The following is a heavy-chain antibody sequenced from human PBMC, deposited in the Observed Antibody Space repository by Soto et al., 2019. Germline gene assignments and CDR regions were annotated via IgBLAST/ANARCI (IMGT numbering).Heavy chain of an antibody. J-gene: IGHJ5*02. Sequence: ASVKVSCKASGGTFSSYAISWVRQAPGQGLEWMGGIIPIFGTANYAQKFQGRVTITADESTSTAYMELSSLRSEDTGVYYCERPRRAARPDMWFDPWGQGTVVTVSS. CDR3: ERPRRAARPDMWFDP. D-gene: IGHD6-6*01. CDR2: IIPIFGTA. CDR1: GGTFSSYA. V-gene: IGHV1-69*13.